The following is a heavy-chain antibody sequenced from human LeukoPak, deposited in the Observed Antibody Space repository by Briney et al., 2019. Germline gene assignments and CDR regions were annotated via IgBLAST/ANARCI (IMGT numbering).Heavy chain of an antibody. CDR1: GFTFSSYA. J-gene: IGHJ5*02. CDR2: ISGSGGST. D-gene: IGHD4-23*01. V-gene: IGHV3-23*01. CDR3: AKAPYGGNSYNWLDP. Sequence: GGSLRLSCAASGFTFSSYAMSWVRQAPGKGLEWVSAISGSGGSTYYADSVKGRFTISRDNSKNTLYLQMNSLRAEDTAVYYCAKAPYGGNSYNWLDPWGQGTLVTVSS.